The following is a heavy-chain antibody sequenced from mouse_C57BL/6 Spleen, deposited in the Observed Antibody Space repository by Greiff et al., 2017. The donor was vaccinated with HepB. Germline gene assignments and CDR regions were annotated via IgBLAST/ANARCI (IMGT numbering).Heavy chain of an antibody. Sequence: EVHLVESGGGLVKPGGSLKLSCAASGFTFSSYAMSWVRQTPEKRLEWVATISDGGSYTYYPDNVKGRFTISRDNAKNNLYLQMSHLKSEDTAMYYCARGIYDGYPYWYFDVWGTGTTVTVSS. CDR2: ISDGGSYT. CDR3: ARGIYDGYPYWYFDV. V-gene: IGHV5-4*01. J-gene: IGHJ1*03. D-gene: IGHD2-3*01. CDR1: GFTFSSYA.